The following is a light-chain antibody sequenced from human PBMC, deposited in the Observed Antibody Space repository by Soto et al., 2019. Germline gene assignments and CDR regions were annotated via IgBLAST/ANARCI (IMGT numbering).Light chain of an antibody. CDR1: SSDVGGYNY. Sequence: QLVLTQPASVSGSPGQSITISCTGTSSDVGGYNYVSWYQQYPGKAPKLMIYDVSNRPSGVSNRFSGSKSGNTASLTISGLQAEDEADYYCSSYTSTSTYVLFGGGTKVTVL. CDR3: SSYTSTSTYVL. J-gene: IGLJ2*01. CDR2: DVS. V-gene: IGLV2-14*01.